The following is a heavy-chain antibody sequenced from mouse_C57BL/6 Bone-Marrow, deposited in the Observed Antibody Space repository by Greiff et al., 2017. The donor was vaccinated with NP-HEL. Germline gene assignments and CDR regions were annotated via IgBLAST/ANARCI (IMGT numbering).Heavy chain of an antibody. J-gene: IGHJ3*01. D-gene: IGHD4-1*01. CDR2: ISSGSSTI. CDR3: ARNDWDWFAY. CDR1: GFTFSDYG. Sequence: EVKVVESGGGLVKPGGSLKLSCAASGFTFSDYGMHWVRQAPEKGLEWVAYISSGSSTIYYADTVKGRFTISRDNAKNTLFLQMTSLRSEDTAMYYCARNDWDWFAYWGQGTLVTVSA. V-gene: IGHV5-17*01.